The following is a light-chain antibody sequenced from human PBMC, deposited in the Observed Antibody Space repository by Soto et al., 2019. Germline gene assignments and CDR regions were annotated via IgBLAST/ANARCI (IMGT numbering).Light chain of an antibody. CDR1: QGISNY. J-gene: IGKJ3*01. Sequence: IQLTQSPSSLSASVGDRVTITCRASQGISNYLAWYQQKPGKAPKLLIYSASTLQRGVSSRFSGSGSGADFTLMISILQPEDVATYFCQKANICPFNFGLGTKVEIK. V-gene: IGKV1-9*01. CDR2: SAS. CDR3: QKANICPFN.